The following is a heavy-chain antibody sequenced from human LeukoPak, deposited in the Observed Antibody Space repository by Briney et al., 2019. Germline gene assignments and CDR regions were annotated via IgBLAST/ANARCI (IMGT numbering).Heavy chain of an antibody. CDR3: ARFLRPDAFDI. CDR1: GGTFSSYA. Sequence: SVKVSCKASGGTFSSYAISWVRQAPGQGLEWMGRIIPILGIANYAQKFQGRVTITADKSTSTAYMELSSLRSEDTAVYYCARFLRPDAFDIWGQGAMVTVSS. D-gene: IGHD2/OR15-2a*01. V-gene: IGHV1-69*04. J-gene: IGHJ3*02. CDR2: IIPILGIA.